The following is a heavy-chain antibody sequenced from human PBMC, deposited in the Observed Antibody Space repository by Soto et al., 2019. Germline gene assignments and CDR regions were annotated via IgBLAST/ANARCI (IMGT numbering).Heavy chain of an antibody. CDR2: IIPMFGTA. V-gene: IGHV1-69*01. CDR1: GGTFSRHA. Sequence: QVQLVQSGAEVRKPGSSVKVSCKASGGTFSRHAISWVRQAPGQGLEWMGGIIPMFGTANHAQKFQGRVTIIADESTSTAYMELSRLRAEDTAIYYCARGWGYHSSDYYYAYWGQGTVVIVSS. D-gene: IGHD3-22*01. CDR3: ARGWGYHSSDYYYAY. J-gene: IGHJ4*02.